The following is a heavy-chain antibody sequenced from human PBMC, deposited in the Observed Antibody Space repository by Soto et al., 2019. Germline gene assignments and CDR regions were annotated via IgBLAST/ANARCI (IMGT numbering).Heavy chain of an antibody. CDR1: GFTVNTKY. CDR3: AKYDTSCSSFDY. J-gene: IGHJ4*02. D-gene: IGHD2-2*01. Sequence: GGSLRLSCAASGFTVNTKYMSWVRQAPGKGLEWFSVMYSGGSTYYADSVKGRFTVSRDNSKNILYLQMNSLRAEDTAVYYCAKYDTSCSSFDYWGQGTLVTVSS. V-gene: IGHV3-66*01. CDR2: MYSGGST.